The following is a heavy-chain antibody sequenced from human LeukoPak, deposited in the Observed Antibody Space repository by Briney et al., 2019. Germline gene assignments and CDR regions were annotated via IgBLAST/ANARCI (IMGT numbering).Heavy chain of an antibody. CDR2: MYYTGST. J-gene: IGHJ6*02. CDR3: ARVSVVYGMDV. CDR1: GGSLSSGGYS. V-gene: IGHV4-61*08. Sequence: PSETLSLTCAVSGGSLSSGGYSWSWIRQPPGKGLEWIGYMYYTGSTNYNPSLKSRVTISLATSKTQFSLKLSSVTPADTAVYYCARVSVVYGMDVWGQGTTVTVSS.